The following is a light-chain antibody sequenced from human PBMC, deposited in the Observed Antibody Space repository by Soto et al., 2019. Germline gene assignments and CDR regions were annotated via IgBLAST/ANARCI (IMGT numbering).Light chain of an antibody. CDR3: QQYNAYSFT. CDR2: QAS. Sequence: DIQMTQSPSTLSASVGDRVTSTCRASQSLNSDLAWYQQKPGTAPKLLIFQASNLKAGVPSRFTGTGSGTEFTLTISRLQPDDSATYYCQQYNAYSFTFGGGTKVEIK. CDR1: QSLNSD. J-gene: IGKJ4*01. V-gene: IGKV1-5*03.